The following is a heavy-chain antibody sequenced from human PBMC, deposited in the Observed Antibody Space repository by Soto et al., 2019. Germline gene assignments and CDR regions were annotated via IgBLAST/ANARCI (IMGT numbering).Heavy chain of an antibody. D-gene: IGHD3-10*01. CDR2: IYYSGST. J-gene: IGHJ6*03. CDR3: ARHFGGGYYSYMDV. V-gene: IGHV4-59*08. CDR1: GGYISSYY. Sequence: SETLSLTCTVSGGYISSYYWSWIRQPPGKGLEWIGYIYYSGSTNYNPSLKSRVTISVDTSKNQFSLKLSSVTAADTAVYYCARHFGGGYYSYMDVWGKGTTVTVSS.